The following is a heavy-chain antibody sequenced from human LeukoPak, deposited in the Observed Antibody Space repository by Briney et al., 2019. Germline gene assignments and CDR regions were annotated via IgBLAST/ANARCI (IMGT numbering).Heavy chain of an antibody. CDR1: GFTFNSFG. CDR3: ARGVTTVYYYYMDV. D-gene: IGHD4-17*01. CDR2: ISYDGSNK. J-gene: IGHJ6*03. V-gene: IGHV3-30*03. Sequence: PGGSLRLSCAASGFTFNSFGIHWVRQAPGKGLEWVAVISYDGSNKYYADSVKGRFTISRDNSKNTLYLQMNSLRAEDTAVYYCARGVTTVYYYYMDVWGKGTTVTVSS.